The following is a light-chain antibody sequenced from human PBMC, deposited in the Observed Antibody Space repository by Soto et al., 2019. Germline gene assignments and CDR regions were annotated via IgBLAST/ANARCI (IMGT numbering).Light chain of an antibody. CDR3: HQFGYSPRT. Sequence: EIVLTQSPGTLSLSPGETATLSCRASQTVNSDYLAWFQQRPGQAPRLLIFATSRRATDSPDRFSGSGSGTAFPLAIRRLEPEDFAVYYCHQFGYSPRTFGQRTKVE. V-gene: IGKV3-20*01. J-gene: IGKJ1*01. CDR1: QTVNSDY. CDR2: ATS.